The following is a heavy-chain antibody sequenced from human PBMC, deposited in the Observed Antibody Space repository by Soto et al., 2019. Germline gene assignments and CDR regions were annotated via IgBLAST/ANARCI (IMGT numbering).Heavy chain of an antibody. CDR3: ARETPSCSSTSCYEIDLDY. D-gene: IGHD2-2*01. CDR2: INSDGSST. Sequence: PVGSLRLSCAASGSTFSSYWMHWVRQAPGKGLVWVSRINSDGSSTGYADSVKGRFTISRDNAKNTLYLQMNSLRAEDTAVCYCARETPSCSSTSCYEIDLDYWGHGTMVTVS. V-gene: IGHV3-74*01. CDR1: GSTFSSYW. J-gene: IGHJ4*01.